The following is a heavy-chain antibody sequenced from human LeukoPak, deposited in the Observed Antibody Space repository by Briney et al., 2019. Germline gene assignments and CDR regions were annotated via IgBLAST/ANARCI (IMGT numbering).Heavy chain of an antibody. Sequence: PGGSLRLSCAASGFTLSSNYMSWVRQSPGKGLEWVSIIYSGGGTFYADSVKGRFTISRDNSKNTVYLQMNSLRAEDTAVYYCARRKTNGWSIDYWGQGTLVTVSS. CDR3: ARRKTNGWSIDY. D-gene: IGHD2-8*01. V-gene: IGHV3-53*01. CDR2: IYSGGGT. J-gene: IGHJ4*02. CDR1: GFTLSSNY.